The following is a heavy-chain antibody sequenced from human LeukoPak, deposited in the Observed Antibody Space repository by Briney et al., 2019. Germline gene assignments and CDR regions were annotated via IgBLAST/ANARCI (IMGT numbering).Heavy chain of an antibody. V-gene: IGHV1-18*01. CDR3: ARAGGDYSNFNWFDP. CDR2: ISAYNGNT. J-gene: IGHJ5*02. D-gene: IGHD4-11*01. Sequence: ASVKVSCKASGYTFTSYGISWVRQAPGQGLEWMGWISAYNGNTNYAQKLQGRVTMTTDTSTSTAYTELRSLRSDDTAVYYCARAGGDYSNFNWFDPWGQGTLVTVSS. CDR1: GYTFTSYG.